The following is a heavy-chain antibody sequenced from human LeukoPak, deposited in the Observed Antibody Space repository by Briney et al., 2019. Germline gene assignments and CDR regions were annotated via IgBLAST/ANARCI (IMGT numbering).Heavy chain of an antibody. CDR3: ARDVRAARLSYYYYYMDV. CDR2: IYYSGST. V-gene: IGHV4-59*01. J-gene: IGHJ6*03. CDR1: GGSMSSYY. Sequence: SETLSLTCTVSGGSMSSYYWSWIRQPPGKGLEWIGYIYYSGSTNYNPSLKSRDTISVDTSKNQFSLKLSSVTAADTAVYYCARDVRAARLSYYYYYMDVWGKGTTVTVSS. D-gene: IGHD6-6*01.